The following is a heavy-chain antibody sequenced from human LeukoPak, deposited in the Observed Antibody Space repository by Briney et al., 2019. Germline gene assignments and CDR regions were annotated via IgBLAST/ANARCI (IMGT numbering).Heavy chain of an antibody. CDR1: GFTFSSYG. CDR2: ISYDGSNK. V-gene: IGHV3-30*03. CDR3: AHSYVDTAMGPFDY. D-gene: IGHD5-18*01. J-gene: IGHJ4*02. Sequence: PGGSLRLSCAASGFTFSSYGMHWVRQAPGKGLEWVAVISYDGSNKYYADSVKGRFTISRDNPKNTLYLQMNSLRAEDTAVYYCAHSYVDTAMGPFDYWGQGTLVTVSS.